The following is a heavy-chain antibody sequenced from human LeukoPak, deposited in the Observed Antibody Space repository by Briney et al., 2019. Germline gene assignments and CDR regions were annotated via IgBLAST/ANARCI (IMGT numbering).Heavy chain of an antibody. CDR1: GFTFSSYS. CDR3: ARSVAYTSSAGYY. CDR2: ISSSSSYI. D-gene: IGHD2/OR15-2a*01. V-gene: IGHV3-21*01. J-gene: IGHJ4*02. Sequence: PGGSLRLSCAASGFTFSSYSMNWVRQAPGKGLEWVSSISSSSSYIYYADSVKGRFTISRDNAKNSLYLQMNSLRAEDTAVYYCARSVAYTSSAGYYWGQGTLVTVSS.